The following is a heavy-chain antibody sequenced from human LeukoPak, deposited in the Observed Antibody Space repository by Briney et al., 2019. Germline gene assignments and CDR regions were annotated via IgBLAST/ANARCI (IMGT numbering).Heavy chain of an antibody. CDR1: GFTLTSYG. V-gene: IGHV3-30*02. D-gene: IGHD3-10*01. J-gene: IGHJ4*02. CDR2: IRTDGTTK. CDR3: ARDLFGSGSYDH. Sequence: GGSLKLSCAASGFTLTSYGMHWVRQAPGKGPEWVSFIRTDGTTKYYADSVEGRFTISRDSAKNTLYLQMNSLRAEDTAAYYCARDLFGSGSYDHWGQGTLVTVSS.